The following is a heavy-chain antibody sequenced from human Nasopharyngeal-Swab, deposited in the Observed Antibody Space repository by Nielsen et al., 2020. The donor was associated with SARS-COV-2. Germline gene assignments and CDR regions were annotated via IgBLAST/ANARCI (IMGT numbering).Heavy chain of an antibody. CDR3: TTTLGYSSSWYFDY. J-gene: IGHJ4*02. V-gene: IGHV3-23*01. CDR2: ISGSGGST. CDR1: GFTFSSYA. D-gene: IGHD6-13*01. Sequence: GGSLRLSCAASGFTFSSYAMSWVRQAPGKGLEWVSAISGSGGSTYYADSVKGRFTISRDNSKNTLYLQMNSLKTEDTAVYYCTTTLGYSSSWYFDYWGQGTLVTVSS.